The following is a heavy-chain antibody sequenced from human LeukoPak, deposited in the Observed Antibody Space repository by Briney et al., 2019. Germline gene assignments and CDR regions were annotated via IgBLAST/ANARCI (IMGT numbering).Heavy chain of an antibody. CDR1: GFTFSSYA. CDR2: ISGSGGST. Sequence: PGGSLRLSCAASGFTFSSYAMSWVRQAPGKGLEWVSAISGSGGSTYYADSVKGRFTISRDNSKNTLYLQMNSLRAEDTAVYYCATLGSGRIAAAGHDDAFDIWGQGTMATVSS. V-gene: IGHV3-23*01. D-gene: IGHD6-13*01. CDR3: ATLGSGRIAAAGHDDAFDI. J-gene: IGHJ3*02.